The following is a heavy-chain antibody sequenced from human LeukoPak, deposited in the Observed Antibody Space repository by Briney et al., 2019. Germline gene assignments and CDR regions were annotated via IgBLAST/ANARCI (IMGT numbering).Heavy chain of an antibody. CDR2: ISAYNGNT. J-gene: IGHJ4*02. D-gene: IGHD5-12*01. V-gene: IGHV1-18*04. CDR1: GYTFTGYY. Sequence: ASVKVSCKASGYTFTGYYMHWVRQAPGQGLEWMGWISAYNGNTDYAQKLQGRVTMTTDTSTSTAYMELRSLRSDDTAVYYCARHDSSYDSLGYWGQGTPVSVSS. CDR3: ARHDSSYDSLGY.